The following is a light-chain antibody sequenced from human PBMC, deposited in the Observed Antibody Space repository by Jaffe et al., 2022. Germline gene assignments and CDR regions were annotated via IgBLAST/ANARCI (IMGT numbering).Light chain of an antibody. V-gene: IGKV3-20*01. CDR1: QSVSSNY. CDR3: QQYGGSPLFT. J-gene: IGKJ3*01. Sequence: EIVLTQSPGTLSLSPGERATLSCRASQSVSSNYLAWYQQKPGQAPRLLISGASIRATGIPDRFSGSGSGTDFTLTISRLEPEDFAVYYCQQYGGSPLFTFGPGTKVEIK. CDR2: GAS.